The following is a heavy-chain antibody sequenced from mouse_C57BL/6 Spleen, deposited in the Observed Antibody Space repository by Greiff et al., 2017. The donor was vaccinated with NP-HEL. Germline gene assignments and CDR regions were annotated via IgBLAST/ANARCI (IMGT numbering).Heavy chain of an antibody. D-gene: IGHD1-1*01. CDR2: LYPGDGDT. J-gene: IGHJ4*01. CDR3: ARERGGRSSDYAMDY. V-gene: IGHV1-82*01. Sequence: QVQLQQSGPELVKPGASVKISCKASGYAFSSSWMNWVKQRPGKGLEWIGRLYPGDGDTNYNGKFKGKATLTADKSSSTAYMQLSSLTAEDSAVYFCARERGGRSSDYAMDYWGQGTSVTVSS. CDR1: GYAFSSSW.